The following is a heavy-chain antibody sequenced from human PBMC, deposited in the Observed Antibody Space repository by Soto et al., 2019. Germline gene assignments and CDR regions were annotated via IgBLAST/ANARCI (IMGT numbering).Heavy chain of an antibody. CDR2: MNPNSGNT. V-gene: IGHV1-8*01. Sequence: QVQLVQSGAEVKKPGASVKVSCKASGYTFTSYDINWVRQATGQGLAWMGWMNPNSGNTGDSQKFQGRVTMTTNTSRSTAYMELSSLRSEDTAVYYCAREKVGANDYWGQGTLVTVSS. J-gene: IGHJ4*02. D-gene: IGHD1-26*01. CDR3: AREKVGANDY. CDR1: GYTFTSYD.